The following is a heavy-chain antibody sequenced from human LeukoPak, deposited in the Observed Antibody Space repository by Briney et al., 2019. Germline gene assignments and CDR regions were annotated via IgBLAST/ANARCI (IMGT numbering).Heavy chain of an antibody. V-gene: IGHV3-23*01. J-gene: IGHJ3*02. CDR1: GFTFSTYA. Sequence: GGSLRLSCAASGFTFSTYAMSWVRQAPGKGLEWVSDISGSGGSIYYEDSVKGRFTISRDNSKNTLYLQMNSLSADDTAIFYSARDSPTFDIWGQGTMVTVSS. CDR3: ARDSPTFDI. CDR2: ISGSGGSI.